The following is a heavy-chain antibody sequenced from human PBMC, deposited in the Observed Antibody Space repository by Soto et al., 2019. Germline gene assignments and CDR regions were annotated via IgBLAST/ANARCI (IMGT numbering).Heavy chain of an antibody. D-gene: IGHD2-15*01. CDR3: ATGAYCSGGSCSDYYYYYGMDL. CDR2: LVVGTGNT. V-gene: IGHV1-58*01. Sequence: SVKVSCKTSGFTFRSSAVQWVRQARGQRLEWIGWLVVGTGNTNYAQKFQQRVTISSDRSTNTVSMELSSLTSEDTAVYYCATGAYCSGGSCSDYYYYYGMDLCGQRTTVTVSS. CDR1: GFTFRSSA. J-gene: IGHJ6*02.